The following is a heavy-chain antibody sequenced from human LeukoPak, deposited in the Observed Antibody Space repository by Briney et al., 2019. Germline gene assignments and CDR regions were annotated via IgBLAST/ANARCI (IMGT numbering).Heavy chain of an antibody. J-gene: IGHJ4*02. CDR1: GFTFSNAW. CDR3: TERPGLWRGSYQAQYVDY. V-gene: IGHV3-15*01. D-gene: IGHD1-26*01. Sequence: PGGSLRLSCAASGFTFSNAWMSWVRQAPGKGLEWVGRIKSKTDGGTTDYAAPVKGRFTISRDDSKNTLYLQMNSLKTEDTAVYYCTERPGLWRGSYQAQYVDYWGQGTLVTVSS. CDR2: IKSKTDGGTT.